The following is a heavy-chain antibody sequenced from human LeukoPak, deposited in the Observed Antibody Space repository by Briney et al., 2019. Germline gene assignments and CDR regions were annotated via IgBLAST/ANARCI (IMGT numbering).Heavy chain of an antibody. CDR3: ARDRDDDPNSSWYRSGLNWFDP. J-gene: IGHJ5*02. D-gene: IGHD6-13*01. CDR1: GYTFTSYG. Sequence: ASVKVSCRASGYTFTSYGINWVRQAPGKGLEWMGWISADNGNTNYAQRLQGRVTMTTDTSTSTAYMELRTLRSDDTAVYYCARDRDDDPNSSWYRSGLNWFDPWGQGTLVTVSS. V-gene: IGHV1-18*01. CDR2: ISADNGNT.